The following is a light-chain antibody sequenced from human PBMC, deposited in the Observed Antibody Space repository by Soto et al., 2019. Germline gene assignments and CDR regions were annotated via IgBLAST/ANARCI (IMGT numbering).Light chain of an antibody. V-gene: IGKV3-15*01. Sequence: IVMTQSPATLSVSPGGRATLSCRASQSVSSNLAWYQQKPGQAPRLLIYGASTRATGIPARFSGSGSGTEFTLTISSLQSEDFAVYYCQQYNNWPPWAFGQGTKVDNK. J-gene: IGKJ1*01. CDR3: QQYNNWPPWA. CDR2: GAS. CDR1: QSVSSN.